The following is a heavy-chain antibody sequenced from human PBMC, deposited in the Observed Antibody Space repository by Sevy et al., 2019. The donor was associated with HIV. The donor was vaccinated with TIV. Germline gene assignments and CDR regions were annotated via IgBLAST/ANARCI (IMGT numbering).Heavy chain of an antibody. J-gene: IGHJ6*02. CDR1: GFTFSRYW. CDR2: IKGDGSEK. D-gene: IGHD1-26*01. V-gene: IGHV3-7*03. Sequence: GGSLRLSCEASGFTFSRYWMSWVRQAPGKGLEWVANIKGDGSEKYYVDSVKGRFTISRDNAKNSLFLQMNSLRAEDTAVYYCARDCNSPRCLWGMDVWGQGTTVTVPS. CDR3: ARDCNSPRCLWGMDV.